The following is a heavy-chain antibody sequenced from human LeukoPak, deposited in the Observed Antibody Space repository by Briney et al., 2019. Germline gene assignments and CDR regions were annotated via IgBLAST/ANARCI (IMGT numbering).Heavy chain of an antibody. V-gene: IGHV3-48*03. D-gene: IGHD3-22*01. CDR1: GFTFSTYE. Sequence: GGSLRLSCAASGFTFSTYEMNWVRQAPGKGLEWLSHITGSGSTKYYADSVRGRFTISRDNSKNSLYLQINSLRAEDTAVYYCARLLDISDHWGQGTLVTVSS. CDR2: ITGSGSTK. CDR3: ARLLDISDH. J-gene: IGHJ4*02.